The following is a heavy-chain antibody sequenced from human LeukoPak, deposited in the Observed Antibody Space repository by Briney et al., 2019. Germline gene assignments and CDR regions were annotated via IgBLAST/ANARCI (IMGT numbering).Heavy chain of an antibody. V-gene: IGHV4-59*12. J-gene: IGHJ6*03. Sequence: NPSETLSLTCTVSGGSISGYYWSWIRQPPGKGLEWIGYIYYSGSTNYNPSLKSRVTISVDTSKNQFSLKLSSVTAADTAVYYCARRAGSGSRFTHYYYYYYMDVRGKGTTVTISS. CDR3: ARRAGSGSRFTHYYYYYYMDV. D-gene: IGHD3-10*01. CDR1: GGSISGYY. CDR2: IYYSGST.